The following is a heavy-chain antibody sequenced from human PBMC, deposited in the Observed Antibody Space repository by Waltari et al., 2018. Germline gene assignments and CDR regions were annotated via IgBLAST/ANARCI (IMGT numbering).Heavy chain of an antibody. D-gene: IGHD1-1*01. V-gene: IGHV1-2*02. J-gene: IGHJ6*03. Sequence: QVQLVQSGAEVKKPGASVKVSCKASGYTFTAYYMHWVRQAPGQGLEWMGWINPNSGGTNYAQKFQGRVTMTRDTSISTAYMELSRLRSDDTAVYYCASGSNWNDRYYYYMDVWGKGTTVTVSS. CDR2: INPNSGGT. CDR1: GYTFTAYY. CDR3: ASGSNWNDRYYYYMDV.